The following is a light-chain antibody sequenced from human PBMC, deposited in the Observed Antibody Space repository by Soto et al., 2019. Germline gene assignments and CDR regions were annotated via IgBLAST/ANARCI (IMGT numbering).Light chain of an antibody. CDR2: GAS. V-gene: IGKV3-20*01. CDR1: QSVSSSF. CDR3: QHYGASSWT. J-gene: IGKJ1*01. Sequence: EIVLTQSPGTLSLSPGERATLSCRASQSVSSSFLAWYQQKPGQAPRLLIYGASTRTTGIPDRFSGGGSGSDFTLTIGRLEPEDSAVYYCQHYGASSWTFGQGTKVAIK.